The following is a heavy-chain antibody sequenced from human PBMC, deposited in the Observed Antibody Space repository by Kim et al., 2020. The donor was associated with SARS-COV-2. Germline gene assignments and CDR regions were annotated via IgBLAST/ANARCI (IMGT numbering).Heavy chain of an antibody. D-gene: IGHD3-10*01. CDR1: GFTFSAYA. CDR3: AKLRYGNLVVHYMDV. Sequence: GGSLRLSCAGSGFTFSAYAMTWVRQAPGKGLEWVSRISDSSGTTYYADSVKGRFTISRDNSKNTLYLQMNNMRTEDKAVYYCAKLRYGNLVVHYMDVWG. CDR2: ISDSSGTT. J-gene: IGHJ6*03. V-gene: IGHV3-23*01.